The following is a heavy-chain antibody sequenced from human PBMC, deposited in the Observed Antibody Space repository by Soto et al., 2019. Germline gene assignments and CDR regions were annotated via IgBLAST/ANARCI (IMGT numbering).Heavy chain of an antibody. CDR2: INHSGST. Sequence: SETVSLTCAVYGGSFSGYYWSWIRQPPGKGLEWIGEINHSGSTNYNPSLKSRVTISVDTSKNQFSLKLSSVTAADTAVYYCARDLRYYYDSSGYYYDYWGQGTLVTVSS. CDR3: ARDLRYYYDSSGYYYDY. V-gene: IGHV4-34*01. D-gene: IGHD3-22*01. CDR1: GGSFSGYY. J-gene: IGHJ4*02.